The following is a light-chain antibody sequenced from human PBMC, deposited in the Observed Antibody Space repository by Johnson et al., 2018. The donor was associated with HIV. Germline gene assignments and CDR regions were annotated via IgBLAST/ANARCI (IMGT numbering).Light chain of an antibody. Sequence: QSVLTQPPSVSAAPGQNVNISCSGGSSNIGNNYVSWYQQFPGTAPKLLIYENNKRPSGIPDRFSDSQSGASATLAITGLQTGDEADDYFGTWDTSLGSQVVFRSGTKVTLL. V-gene: IGLV1-51*02. CDR2: ENN. CDR3: GTWDTSLGSQVV. J-gene: IGLJ6*01. CDR1: SSNIGNNY.